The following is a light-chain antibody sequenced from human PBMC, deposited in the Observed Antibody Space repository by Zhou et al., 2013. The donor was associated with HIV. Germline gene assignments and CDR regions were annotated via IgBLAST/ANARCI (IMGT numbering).Light chain of an antibody. CDR3: QQYDHWPYT. CDR2: DAS. V-gene: IGKV3-15*01. Sequence: EIVLTQSPATLSSSPGERATLSCRASQSVARFLAWYQQKPGQTPRLLIFDASTRAPGIPARFSATGSGTEFTLSIRNLQSEDFAVYYCQQYDHWPYTFGPGTKVDI. CDR1: QSVARF. J-gene: IGKJ3*01.